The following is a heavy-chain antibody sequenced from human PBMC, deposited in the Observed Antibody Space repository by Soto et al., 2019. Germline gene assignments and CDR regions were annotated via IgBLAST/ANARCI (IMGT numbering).Heavy chain of an antibody. J-gene: IGHJ4*02. CDR1: GGSISSYY. CDR3: ARAGNYYDSSGYDY. D-gene: IGHD3-22*01. Sequence: QVQLQESGPGLVKPSETLSLTCTVSGGSISSYYWSWIRQPPGKGLEWIGYIYYSGSTNYNPSRKRRVTISVDTSKNQFSLKLSSVTAADTAVYYCARAGNYYDSSGYDYWGQGTLVTVSS. CDR2: IYYSGST. V-gene: IGHV4-59*01.